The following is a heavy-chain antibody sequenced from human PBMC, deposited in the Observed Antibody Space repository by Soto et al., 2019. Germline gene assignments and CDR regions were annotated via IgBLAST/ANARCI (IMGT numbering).Heavy chain of an antibody. V-gene: IGHV3-23*01. D-gene: IGHD2-15*01. CDR3: AKVSVDGSSGSRVRQPFDY. Sequence: EVQLLESGGDLVQPGGSLRLSCEASGFTFSSYAMSWVRQGPGKGKEWVSGISGTGSSTYYADSVKGRFTISRDNSKKTRYLQMNSLRVEDTAVYFCAKVSVDGSSGSRVRQPFDYWGQGTLVTVSS. CDR1: GFTFSSYA. CDR2: ISGTGSST. J-gene: IGHJ4*02.